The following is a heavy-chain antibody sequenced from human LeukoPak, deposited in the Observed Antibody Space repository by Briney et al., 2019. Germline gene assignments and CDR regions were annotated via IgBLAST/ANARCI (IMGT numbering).Heavy chain of an antibody. D-gene: IGHD3-10*01. CDR3: ARDSSYGSEINWFDP. Sequence: ASVKVSCAASGGTFSIYAISWGRDAPGQGLECMGRIIPIFVIANYAQKLQLRVTITADKSTSPAYMKLSSLRSEDAAVYYCARDSSYGSEINWFDPWGQGTLVTVSS. J-gene: IGHJ5*02. V-gene: IGHV1-69*04. CDR1: GGTFSIYA. CDR2: IIPIFVIA.